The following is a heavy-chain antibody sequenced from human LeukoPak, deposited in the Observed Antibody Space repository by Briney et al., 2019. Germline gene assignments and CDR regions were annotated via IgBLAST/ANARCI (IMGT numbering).Heavy chain of an antibody. V-gene: IGHV3-30-3*01. CDR1: GFTFSSYA. CDR3: ARAGYSSSWYVGAFDY. D-gene: IGHD6-13*01. Sequence: RSLRLSCAASGFTFSSYAMHWVRQAPGKGLEWVAVISYDGSNKYYADSVKGRFTISRDNSKNTLYLQMNSLRAEDTAVYYCARAGYSSSWYVGAFDYWGQGTLVTVSS. J-gene: IGHJ4*02. CDR2: ISYDGSNK.